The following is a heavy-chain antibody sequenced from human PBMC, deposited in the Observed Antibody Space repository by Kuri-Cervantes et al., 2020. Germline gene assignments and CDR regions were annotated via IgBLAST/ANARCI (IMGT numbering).Heavy chain of an antibody. Sequence: GGSLRLSCAASGFTFSSYWMHWVRQAPGEGLVWVSSISSSSSYIYYADSVKGRFTISRDNAKNSLHLQMNSLRAEDTAVYYCARDKPDDDYGTTFDYWGQGTLVTVSS. CDR1: GFTFSSYW. V-gene: IGHV3-21*04. CDR3: ARDKPDDDYGTTFDY. J-gene: IGHJ4*02. D-gene: IGHD4/OR15-4a*01. CDR2: ISSSSSYI.